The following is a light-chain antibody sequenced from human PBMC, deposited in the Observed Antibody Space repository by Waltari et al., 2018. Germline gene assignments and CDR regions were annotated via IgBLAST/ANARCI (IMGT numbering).Light chain of an antibody. CDR2: GAS. V-gene: IGKV3-20*01. CDR1: QRVSSSY. J-gene: IGKJ1*01. CDR3: QQYGSSPWT. Sequence: EIVLTQSPGTLSLSPGERATLSCRASQRVSSSYLAWYPQKPGQAPRVLIHGASNRATGIPDRFSGSGSGTDFTLTISRLEPEDFAVYYCQQYGSSPWTFGQGTKVEIK.